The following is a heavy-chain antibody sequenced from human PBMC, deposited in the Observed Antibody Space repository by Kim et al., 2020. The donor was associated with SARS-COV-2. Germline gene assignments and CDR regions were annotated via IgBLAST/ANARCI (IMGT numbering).Heavy chain of an antibody. J-gene: IGHJ6*02. D-gene: IGHD2-15*01. CDR1: GFTVSSNY. CDR3: ARDVVNPGYGMDV. V-gene: IGHV3-53*04. Sequence: GWSLRLSCAASGFTVSSNYMSWVRQAPGKGLEWVSVIYSGGSTDYAESVKGRFTISRHNSKNTLYLQMNSLRAEDTAVYYCARDVVNPGYGMDVWGQGTTVTVSS. CDR2: IYSGGST.